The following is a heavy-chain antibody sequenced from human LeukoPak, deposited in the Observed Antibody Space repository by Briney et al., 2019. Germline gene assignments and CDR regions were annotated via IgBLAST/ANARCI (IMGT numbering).Heavy chain of an antibody. V-gene: IGHV4-34*01. D-gene: IGHD3-16*02. Sequence: SETLSLTCAVYGGSFSGYYWSWIRQPPGKGLEWTGEINHSGSTNYNPSLKSRVTISVDTSKNQFSLKLSSVTAADTAVYYCAFKYYDYVWGSYHLYWGQGTLVTVSS. CDR2: INHSGST. CDR3: AFKYYDYVWGSYHLY. CDR1: GGSFSGYY. J-gene: IGHJ4*02.